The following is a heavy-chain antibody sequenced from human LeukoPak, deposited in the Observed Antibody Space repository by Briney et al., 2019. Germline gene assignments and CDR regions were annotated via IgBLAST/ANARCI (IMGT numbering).Heavy chain of an antibody. D-gene: IGHD3-22*01. Sequence: GGSLRLSCAASGFTFSSYGMHWVRQAPGKGLEWVAVIWYDGSNKYYADSVKGRFTISRDNSKNTLYLQMNSLRAEDTAVYYCAKSKRYYDSSGYLYYFDYWGQGTLVTVSS. J-gene: IGHJ4*02. V-gene: IGHV3-33*06. CDR2: IWYDGSNK. CDR1: GFTFSSYG. CDR3: AKSKRYYDSSGYLYYFDY.